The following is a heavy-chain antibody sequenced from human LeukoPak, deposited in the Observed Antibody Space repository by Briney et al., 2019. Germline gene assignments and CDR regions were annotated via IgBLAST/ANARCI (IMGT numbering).Heavy chain of an antibody. CDR3: ARLRYSDY. Sequence: GGSLRLSCAASGFTFSIYWVSWVRQAPGRGLEWVANIKQDGSEKYYVDSVKGRFTISRDNAKNSLYLQMNSLRAEDTAVYYCARLRYSDYWGQGTLVTVSS. V-gene: IGHV3-7*01. CDR2: IKQDGSEK. D-gene: IGHD3-9*01. CDR1: GFTFSIYW. J-gene: IGHJ4*01.